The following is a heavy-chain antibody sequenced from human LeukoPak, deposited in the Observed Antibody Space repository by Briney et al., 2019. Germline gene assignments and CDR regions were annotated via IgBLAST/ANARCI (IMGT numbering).Heavy chain of an antibody. CDR2: IYYSGST. J-gene: IGHJ5*02. Sequence: PSETLSLTCTVSGGSISSSSYYWGWLRQPPGKGLEWIGSIYYSGSTYYNPSLKSRVTISVDTSKNQFSLKLSSVTAADTAVYYCARGSRLWFGELALGGWFDPWGQGTLVTVSS. CDR3: ARGSRLWFGELALGGWFDP. V-gene: IGHV4-39*01. CDR1: GGSISSSSYY. D-gene: IGHD3-10*01.